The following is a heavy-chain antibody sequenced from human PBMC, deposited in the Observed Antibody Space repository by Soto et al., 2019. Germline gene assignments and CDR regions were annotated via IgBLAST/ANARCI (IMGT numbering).Heavy chain of an antibody. J-gene: IGHJ4*02. V-gene: IGHV3-7*01. CDR2: IKPDGSKT. D-gene: IGHD3-10*01. CDR1: GFTFSSYW. CDR3: AGDPVRGDGYTLDY. Sequence: GGSLRLSCAASGFTFSSYWMSWVRQAPGKGLEWVANIKPDGSKTNYVDSVKGRFISSRDNAKSSLYLQVNSLRAEDSAVYYCAGDPVRGDGYTLDYWGQGALVTV.